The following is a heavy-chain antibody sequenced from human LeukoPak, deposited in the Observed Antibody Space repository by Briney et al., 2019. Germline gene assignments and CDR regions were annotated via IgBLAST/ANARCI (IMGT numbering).Heavy chain of an antibody. V-gene: IGHV3-23*01. CDR2: ISGRAIAT. Sequence: GGSLRLSCAAAGFTFNSYAMTWVRQAPGKGLEWVSSISGRAIATFYADSVKGRFTISRDNSKNTVYLQMSSLSDEDTAVYCCAKGPTSYGASYHYYMDVWGKGTTVTVSS. D-gene: IGHD4-17*01. J-gene: IGHJ6*03. CDR3: AKGPTSYGASYHYYMDV. CDR1: GFTFNSYA.